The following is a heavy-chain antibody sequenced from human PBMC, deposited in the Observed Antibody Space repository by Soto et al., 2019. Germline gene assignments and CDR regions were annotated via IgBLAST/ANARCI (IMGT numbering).Heavy chain of an antibody. CDR3: ARATGEWLARFDY. Sequence: QVQLVESGGGVVQPGRSLRLSCAASGFTFSSYGMHWVRQAPGKGLEWVAVMWYDGSNKYYADSVKGRFTISRDNSKNTLYLQMNSLRAEDTAVYYCARATGEWLARFDYWGQGTLVTVSS. V-gene: IGHV3-33*01. CDR2: MWYDGSNK. CDR1: GFTFSSYG. J-gene: IGHJ4*02. D-gene: IGHD6-19*01.